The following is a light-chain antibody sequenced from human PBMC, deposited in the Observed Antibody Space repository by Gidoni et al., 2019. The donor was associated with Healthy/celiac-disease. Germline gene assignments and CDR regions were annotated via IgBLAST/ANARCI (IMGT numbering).Light chain of an antibody. V-gene: IGKV3-20*01. Sequence: LQQSPGTLSLSPGERATLACRVSQSVSSSYLAWYQQKPGQAPRLLIYGASSRATGIPDRFSGSGSGTDFTLTISRLEPEDFAVYYCQQYGSSPMYTFGQGTKLEIK. CDR3: QQYGSSPMYT. J-gene: IGKJ2*01. CDR1: QSVSSSY. CDR2: GAS.